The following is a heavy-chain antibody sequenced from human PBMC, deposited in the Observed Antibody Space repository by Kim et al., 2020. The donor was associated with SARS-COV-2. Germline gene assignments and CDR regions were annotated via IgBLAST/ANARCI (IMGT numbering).Heavy chain of an antibody. Sequence: GGSLRLSCAASGLTFSRYGMHWVRQAPGKGLEWVAVIWYDGSKKYYADSVKGRFTISRDNSKNTLFLQMNSLRAEDTAVYYCARDYCTGASCYFDYWGQG. CDR2: IWYDGSKK. CDR1: GLTFSRYG. J-gene: IGHJ4*02. D-gene: IGHD2-15*01. V-gene: IGHV3-33*01. CDR3: ARDYCTGASCYFDY.